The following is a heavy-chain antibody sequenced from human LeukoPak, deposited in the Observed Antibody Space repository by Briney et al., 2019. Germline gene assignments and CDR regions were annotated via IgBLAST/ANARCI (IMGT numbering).Heavy chain of an antibody. CDR3: ARDPGGVPPYYYYGMDV. Sequence: SETLSLTCTVSGGSISSGDYYWSWIRQPPGKGLEWIGYIYYSGSTYYNPSLKSRVTISVDTSKNQLSLKLSSVTAADTAVYYCARDPGGVPPYYYYGMDVWGQGTTVTVSS. D-gene: IGHD2-2*01. J-gene: IGHJ6*02. V-gene: IGHV4-31*03. CDR1: GGSISSGDYY. CDR2: IYYSGST.